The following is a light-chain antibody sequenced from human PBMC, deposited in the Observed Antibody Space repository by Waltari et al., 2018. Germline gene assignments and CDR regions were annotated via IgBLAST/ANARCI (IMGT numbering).Light chain of an antibody. V-gene: IGKV2-28*01. J-gene: IGKJ4*01. CDR3: MQALQIPQT. CDR2: LGS. CDR1: QNLLYSNGNNY. Sequence: EIVLTQSPLLLPVTPGEPASISCRSSQNLLYSNGNNYLDWYLQKPGQSPQLLICLGSNRASGVPDRFSGSGSGTDFTLKITRVEAEDVGVYYCMQALQIPQTFGGGTKVEIK.